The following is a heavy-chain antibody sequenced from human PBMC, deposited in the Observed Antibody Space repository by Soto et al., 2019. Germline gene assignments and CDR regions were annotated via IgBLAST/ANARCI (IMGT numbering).Heavy chain of an antibody. J-gene: IGHJ6*02. CDR3: ARHVRYDSSGYYTDYYYYYYGMDV. D-gene: IGHD3-22*01. V-gene: IGHV5-10-1*03. CDR1: GYSFTSYW. CDR2: IDPSDSYT. Sequence: EVQLVQSGAEVKKPGESLRISCKGSGYSFTSYWISWVRQMPGKGLEWMGRIDPSDSYTNYSPSFQGHVTISADKSISTAYLQWSSLKASDTAMYYCARHVRYDSSGYYTDYYYYYYGMDVWGQGTTVTVSS.